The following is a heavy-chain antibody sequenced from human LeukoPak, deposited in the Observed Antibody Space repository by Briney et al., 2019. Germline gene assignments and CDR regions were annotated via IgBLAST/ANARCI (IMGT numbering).Heavy chain of an antibody. CDR2: ISASGGNT. D-gene: IGHD1-26*01. V-gene: IGHV3-23*01. J-gene: IGHJ4*02. CDR3: AKENHGIVGATTLIDY. CDR1: GFTFSNAY. Sequence: GGSLRLSCAASGFTFSNAYMNWVRQAPGKGLEWVSVISASGGNTYYADSVKGRFTISRDNSKNTLYLRMNSLRAEDTAVYYCAKENHGIVGATTLIDYWGQGTLVTVSS.